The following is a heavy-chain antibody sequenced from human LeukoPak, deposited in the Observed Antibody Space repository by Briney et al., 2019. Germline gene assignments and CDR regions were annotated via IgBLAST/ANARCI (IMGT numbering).Heavy chain of an antibody. D-gene: IGHD1-26*01. Sequence: SETLSLTCTVSGGSISNSSSYWGWIRQPPGKGLEWIGSIYYSGSTYYNPPLKSRVTISVDTSKNQFSLKLSSVTAADTAVYYCARHSPVGIFYFDYWGQGTLVTVSS. CDR2: IYYSGST. CDR1: GGSISNSSSY. CDR3: ARHSPVGIFYFDY. V-gene: IGHV4-39*01. J-gene: IGHJ4*02.